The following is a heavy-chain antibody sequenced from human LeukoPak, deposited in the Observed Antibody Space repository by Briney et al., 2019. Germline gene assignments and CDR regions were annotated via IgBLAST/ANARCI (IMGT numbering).Heavy chain of an antibody. Sequence: ASVTVSCKASGYTFTSYGISWVRQAPGQGLEWMGWINPNSGGTNYAQKFQGRVTMTRDTSISTAYMELSRLRSDDTAVYYCARGIAAAGFDYWGQGTLVTVSS. V-gene: IGHV1-2*02. CDR1: GYTFTSYG. J-gene: IGHJ4*02. D-gene: IGHD6-13*01. CDR2: INPNSGGT. CDR3: ARGIAAAGFDY.